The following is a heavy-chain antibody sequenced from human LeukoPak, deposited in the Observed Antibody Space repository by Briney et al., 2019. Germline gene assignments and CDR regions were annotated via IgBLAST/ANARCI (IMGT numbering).Heavy chain of an antibody. J-gene: IGHJ4*02. CDR3: AKDGWSDSSSWAAFDY. D-gene: IGHD6-13*01. Sequence: GGSLRLSCAASGFTFSSYGMHWVRQAPGKGLEWVAVISYDGSNKYYADSVKGRFTISRDNSKNTLYLQMNSLRAEDTAVYYCAKDGWSDSSSWAAFDYWGQGTLVTVSS. CDR2: ISYDGSNK. V-gene: IGHV3-30*18. CDR1: GFTFSSYG.